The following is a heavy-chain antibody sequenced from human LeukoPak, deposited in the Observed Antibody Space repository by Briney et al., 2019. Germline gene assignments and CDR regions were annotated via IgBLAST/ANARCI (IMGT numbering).Heavy chain of an antibody. Sequence: ASVKVSCKASGYTFTSYYIYWVRQAPGQGLEWMGLINPSGGSTSYAQKFQGRVTVTTDKSTSTAYMELRSLRSDDTAVYYCARGGGSGSNGMDVWGQGTTVTVSS. V-gene: IGHV1-46*01. CDR1: GYTFTSYY. J-gene: IGHJ6*02. CDR2: INPSGGST. CDR3: ARGGGSGSNGMDV. D-gene: IGHD3-10*01.